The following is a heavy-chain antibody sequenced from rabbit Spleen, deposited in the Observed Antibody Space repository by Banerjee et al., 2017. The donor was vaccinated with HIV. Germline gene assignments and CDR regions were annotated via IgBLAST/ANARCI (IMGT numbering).Heavy chain of an antibody. CDR1: GFSFSTSYY. D-gene: IGHD2-1*01. Sequence: QSLEESGGDMVKPGASLTLTCTASGFSFSTSYYICWVRPAPGKGLEWIGCMYPDGIGSTAYASWAKGRFTISKTSSTTVTLQMTSLTAADTATYFCARGSAAMTMVITGYYLSLWGPGTLVTVS. J-gene: IGHJ4*01. V-gene: IGHV1S40*01. CDR2: MYPDGIGST. CDR3: ARGSAAMTMVITGYYLSL.